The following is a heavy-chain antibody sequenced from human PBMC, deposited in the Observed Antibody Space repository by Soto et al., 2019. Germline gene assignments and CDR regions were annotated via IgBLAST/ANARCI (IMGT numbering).Heavy chain of an antibody. CDR1: YY. Sequence: YYWGWXRQPPGKGLEXXXXXXXXXXXXXXPXXMSRVTISVDTSKNQFSLKLSSVTAADTAVYYCARLRAMVRGVTFDYWGQGTLVTVSS. CDR2: XXXXXXX. V-gene: IGHV4-39*01. CDR3: ARLRAMVRGVTFDY. D-gene: IGHD3-10*01. J-gene: IGHJ4*02.